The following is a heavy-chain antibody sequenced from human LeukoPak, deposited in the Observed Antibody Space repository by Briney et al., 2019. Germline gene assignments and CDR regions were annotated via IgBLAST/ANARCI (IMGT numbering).Heavy chain of an antibody. V-gene: IGHV3-53*04. CDR1: GFTVSSNY. Sequence: GGSLRLSCAASGFTVSSNYMSWVRQAPGEGLEWVSVIYSGGSTYYAGSVKGRFTISRHNSKNTLYLQMNSLRAEDTAVYYCARGGVGSGSYLDYYYGMDVWGQGTTVTVSS. D-gene: IGHD3-10*01. CDR2: IYSGGST. J-gene: IGHJ6*02. CDR3: ARGGVGSGSYLDYYYGMDV.